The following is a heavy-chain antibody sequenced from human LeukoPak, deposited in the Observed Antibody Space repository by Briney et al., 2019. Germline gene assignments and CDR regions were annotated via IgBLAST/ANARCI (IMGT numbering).Heavy chain of an antibody. CDR1: GYTFTIYG. D-gene: IGHD2-15*01. Sequence: ASVKVSCKTSGYTFTIYGIIWVRQAPGQGLEWMGLISAYGNTNYAQNIHGRVTMTTDTTTSTAYMELRSLRSDDTAVYYCARGIIGYYFDYWGQGTLVTVSS. CDR3: ARGIIGYYFDY. J-gene: IGHJ4*02. CDR2: ISAYGNT. V-gene: IGHV1-18*01.